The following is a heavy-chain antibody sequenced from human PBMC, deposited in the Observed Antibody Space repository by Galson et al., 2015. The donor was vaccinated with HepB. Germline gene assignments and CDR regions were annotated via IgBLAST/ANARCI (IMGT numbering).Heavy chain of an antibody. Sequence: SLRLSCAASGFTFSSYEMNWVRQAPGKGLEWVSYISSSGGSTYYADSVKGRFTISRDNSKNTLYLQMNSLRAEDTAVYYCAKDRGGYGDYDPPYFDYWGQGTLV. CDR1: GFTFSSYE. CDR2: ISSSGGST. D-gene: IGHD4-17*01. CDR3: AKDRGGYGDYDPPYFDY. J-gene: IGHJ4*02. V-gene: IGHV3-23*01.